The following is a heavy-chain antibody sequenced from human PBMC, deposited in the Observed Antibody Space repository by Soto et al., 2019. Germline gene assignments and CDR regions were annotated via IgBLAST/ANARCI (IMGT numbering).Heavy chain of an antibody. V-gene: IGHV4-31*03. CDR3: ARASSSSSAADY. CDR2: IYDTESA. D-gene: IGHD6-6*01. CDR1: GESISSGGYY. J-gene: IGHJ4*02. Sequence: QVQLQESGPGLVKPSQTLSLTCNVSGESISSGGYYWSWIRHHPGKGLEWIGYIYDTESAYYNPSLKSRVTISMDTSKNQFAVRLSSVTAADTAVYYCARASSSSSAADYWGQGILATVSS.